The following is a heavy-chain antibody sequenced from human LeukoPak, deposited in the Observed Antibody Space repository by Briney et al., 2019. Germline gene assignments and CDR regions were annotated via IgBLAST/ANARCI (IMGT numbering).Heavy chain of an antibody. D-gene: IGHD1-26*01. CDR1: GGSISSSNW. CDR3: ARGKWELLRYLDY. J-gene: IGHJ4*02. Sequence: SGTLSLTCAVSGGSISSSNWWSWVRQPPGKGLEWIGEINHSGSTNYNPSLKSRVTISVDTSKNQFSLKLSSVTAADTAVYYCARGKWELLRYLDYWGQGTLVTVSS. CDR2: INHSGST. V-gene: IGHV4-4*02.